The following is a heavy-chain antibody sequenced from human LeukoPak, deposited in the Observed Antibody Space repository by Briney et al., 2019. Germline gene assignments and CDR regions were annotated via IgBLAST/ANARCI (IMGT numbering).Heavy chain of an antibody. Sequence: ASVKVSCKASGYTFTGYYMHWVRQAPGQGLEWMGWINPNSGGTNYAQKFQGRVTMTRDTSISTAYMELSRLRSDDTAVYYCARAIIVGVPAAISWFDPWGQGTLVTVSS. CDR2: INPNSGGT. CDR1: GYTFTGYY. D-gene: IGHD2-2*01. V-gene: IGHV1-2*02. J-gene: IGHJ5*02. CDR3: ARAIIVGVPAAISWFDP.